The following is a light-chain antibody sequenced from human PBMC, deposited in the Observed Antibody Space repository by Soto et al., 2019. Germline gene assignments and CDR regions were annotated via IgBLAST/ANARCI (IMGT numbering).Light chain of an antibody. Sequence: QSALTQPASVSGSPGQSITISCTGTSSDVGGYNYVSWYQQHPGKAPKVMIFEVSSRPSWVSNRFSGSKSGNTASLTISGLQAEDEADYYCSSYTSSATNYVFGSGTKLTVL. CDR1: SSDVGGYNY. J-gene: IGLJ1*01. CDR3: SSYTSSATNYV. CDR2: EVS. V-gene: IGLV2-14*01.